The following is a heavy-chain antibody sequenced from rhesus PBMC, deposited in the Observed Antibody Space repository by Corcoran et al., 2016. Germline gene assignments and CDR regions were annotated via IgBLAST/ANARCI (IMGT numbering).Heavy chain of an antibody. V-gene: IGHV2-174*01. D-gene: IGHD6-25*01. Sequence: QVTLKESGPALVKPTQTLTLTCTFSGFSLTTSGMGVGWIRQPPGKALEWLALIYWDDDKRYSTSLKSRLTISKDTYKNQVVLTMTNMDPVDTATYYCARGVGSLPYFDYWGQGVLVTVSS. J-gene: IGHJ4*01. CDR1: GFSLTTSGMG. CDR3: ARGVGSLPYFDY. CDR2: IYWDDDK.